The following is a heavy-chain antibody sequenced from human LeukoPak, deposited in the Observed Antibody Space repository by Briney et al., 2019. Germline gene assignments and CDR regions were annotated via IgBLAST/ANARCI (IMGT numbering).Heavy chain of an antibody. J-gene: IGHJ4*02. CDR3: ARDLGGSSHLFDY. CDR2: IRQDGSEK. D-gene: IGHD3-16*01. V-gene: IGHV3-7*03. CDR1: GFTFSSYW. Sequence: GGSLRLSCAASGFTFSSYWMSWVRQAPGKGPEWVANIRQDGSEKYYVDSVKGRFTISRDNAKNSLYLQMNSLRAEDTAVYYCARDLGGSSHLFDYWGQGTLVTVSS.